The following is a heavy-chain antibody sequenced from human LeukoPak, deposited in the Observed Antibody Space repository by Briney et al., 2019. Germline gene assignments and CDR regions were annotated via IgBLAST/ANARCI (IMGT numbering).Heavy chain of an antibody. J-gene: IGHJ4*02. CDR2: IYSSGST. Sequence: SETLSLTCTVSGDSINSFYWSWIRQPAGKGLEWIGRIYSSGSTNYSPSLKSRVTMSVDTSKNQFSLKLSSVTAADTAVYYCARDVVAAAGSFDYWGQGTQVTVSS. V-gene: IGHV4-4*07. CDR1: GDSINSFY. D-gene: IGHD6-13*01. CDR3: ARDVVAAAGSFDY.